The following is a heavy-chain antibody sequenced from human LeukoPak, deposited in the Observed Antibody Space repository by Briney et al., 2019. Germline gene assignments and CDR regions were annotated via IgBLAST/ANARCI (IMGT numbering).Heavy chain of an antibody. Sequence: SSETLSLTCTVSGYSISRGYYWGWIRHAPGKGLEGIGSVHQAGRGHYSPSVQSRITISMDTSNNQFSLNLGSVTAADTAVYYCAREIRDGYNSGEDAFDIWGQGTMVTVSS. CDR1: GYSISRGYY. V-gene: IGHV4-38-2*02. J-gene: IGHJ3*02. CDR2: VHQAGRG. CDR3: AREIRDGYNSGEDAFDI. D-gene: IGHD5-24*01.